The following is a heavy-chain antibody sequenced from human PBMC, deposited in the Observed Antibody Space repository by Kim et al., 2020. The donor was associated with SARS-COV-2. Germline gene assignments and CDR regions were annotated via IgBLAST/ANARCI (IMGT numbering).Heavy chain of an antibody. CDR3: AKDIGERRQGRAYYYYYGMDV. CDR2: ISWNSGSI. V-gene: IGHV3-9*01. CDR1: GFTFDDYA. J-gene: IGHJ6*02. Sequence: GGSLRLSCAASGFTFDDYAMHWVRQAPGKGLEWVSGISWNSGSIGYADSVKGRFTISRDNAKNSLYLQMNSLRAEDTALYYCAKDIGERRQGRAYYYYYGMDVWGQGTTVTVSS. D-gene: IGHD3-3*01.